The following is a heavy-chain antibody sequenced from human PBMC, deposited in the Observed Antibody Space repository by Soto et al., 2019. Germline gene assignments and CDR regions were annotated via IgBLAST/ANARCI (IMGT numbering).Heavy chain of an antibody. CDR1: GDSISNGDYY. D-gene: IGHD3-16*02. Sequence: SETLSLTCTVSGDSISNGDYYWSWIRQPPGRGLEWIGYIDSSGSTYYNPSLKSRLTMSVDMSKNQFSLRLISVTAADAAVYYCASRYLYWGQGLLVTVSS. CDR3: ASRYLY. J-gene: IGHJ4*02. CDR2: IDSSGST. V-gene: IGHV4-30-4*02.